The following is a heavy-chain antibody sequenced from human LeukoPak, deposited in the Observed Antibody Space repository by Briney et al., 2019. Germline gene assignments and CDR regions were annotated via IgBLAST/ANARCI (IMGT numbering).Heavy chain of an antibody. CDR2: ISAYNGNT. J-gene: IGHJ4*02. V-gene: IGHV1-18*01. CDR1: GYTFTSYG. D-gene: IGHD3-10*01. CDR3: ARELMVRGVTATFDY. Sequence: ASVKVSCKASGYTFTSYGISWVRPAPGQGLEWMGWISAYNGNTNYAQKLQGRVTMTTDTSTSTAYMELRSLRSDDTAVYYCARELMVRGVTATFDYWGQGALVTVSS.